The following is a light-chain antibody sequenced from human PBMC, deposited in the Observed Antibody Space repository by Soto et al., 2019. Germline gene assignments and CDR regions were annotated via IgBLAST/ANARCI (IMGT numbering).Light chain of an antibody. CDR1: PSISNY. CDR3: QQRSNWPWT. J-gene: IGKJ1*01. V-gene: IGKV3-11*01. CDR2: DAS. Sequence: EIVLTQSPATLSLSPGERATLSCRASPSISNYLAWYQQKPGQAPSLLIYDASNRATGIPARFSGSGSGTDFTLTISSLEPEDFAVYYCQQRSNWPWTFGQGTKVEIK.